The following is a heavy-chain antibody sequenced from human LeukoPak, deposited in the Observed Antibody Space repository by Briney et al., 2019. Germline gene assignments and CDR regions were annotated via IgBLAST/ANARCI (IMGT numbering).Heavy chain of an antibody. V-gene: IGHV3-30*04. J-gene: IGHJ4*02. Sequence: GRSLRLSCAASGFTFSSHAMHWVRQAPGKGLEWVAVISYDGSNKYYADSVKGRFTISRDNSKNTLYLQMNSLRAEDTAVYYCARPQSDYDILTGCEDWGQGTLVTVSS. CDR2: ISYDGSNK. CDR1: GFTFSSHA. D-gene: IGHD3-9*01. CDR3: ARPQSDYDILTGCED.